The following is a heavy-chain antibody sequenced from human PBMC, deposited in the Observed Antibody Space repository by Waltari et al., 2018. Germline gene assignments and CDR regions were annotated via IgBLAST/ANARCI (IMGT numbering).Heavy chain of an antibody. J-gene: IGHJ6*03. V-gene: IGHV1-69*12. D-gene: IGHD6-19*01. CDR2: IIPIVGTA. CDR1: GGTFSSYA. Sequence: QVQLVQSGAEVKKPGSSVKVSCKASGGTFSSYAISWVRQSPGHGLEWMGGIIPIVGTANYAQKFQGRVTITADESTGTAYMELSSLRSEDTAVYYCARGPGWLHYYYYMDVWGKGTTVTVSS. CDR3: ARGPGWLHYYYYMDV.